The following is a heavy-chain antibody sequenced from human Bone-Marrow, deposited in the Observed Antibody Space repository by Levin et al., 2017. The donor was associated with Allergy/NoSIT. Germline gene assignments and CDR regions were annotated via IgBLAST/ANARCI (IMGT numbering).Heavy chain of an antibody. CDR3: ARDSSLSMDV. Sequence: QSGGSLRLSCAVSGFPFVGYAMTWVRQAPGKGLEWVSSITSSGDTTYYSDSVKGRFTISKDNSKSTLYLQMNSLRVEDTAVYYCARDSSLSMDVWGQGTTVSVSS. CDR1: GFPFVGYA. J-gene: IGHJ6*02. CDR2: ITSSGDTT. V-gene: IGHV3-23*01.